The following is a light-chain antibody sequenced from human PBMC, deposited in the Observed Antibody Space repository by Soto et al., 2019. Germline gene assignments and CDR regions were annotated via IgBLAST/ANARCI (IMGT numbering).Light chain of an antibody. Sequence: EIVMTQSPATLSVSPGERATLSCRASQSVSSNLAWYQQKPGQAPRLLIYGASTRATGIPARFSGSGSGTEVTLTISSLQSEDVAIYYCQPYNDEPPWTFGQGTKVEIK. CDR2: GAS. J-gene: IGKJ1*01. CDR3: QPYNDEPPWT. V-gene: IGKV3D-15*01. CDR1: QSVSSN.